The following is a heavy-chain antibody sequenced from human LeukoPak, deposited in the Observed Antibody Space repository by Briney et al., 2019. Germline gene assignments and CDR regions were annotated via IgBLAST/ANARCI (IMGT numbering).Heavy chain of an antibody. CDR2: IYHSGST. V-gene: IGHV4-4*02. D-gene: IGHD4-17*01. CDR3: ARGHGDYYYYYYMDV. Sequence: PGGSLRLSCAASGFTFSSYAMSWVRQPPGKGLEWIGEIYHSGSTNYNPSLKSRVTISVDKSKNQFSLKLNSVTAADTAVYYCARGHGDYYYYYYMDVWGKGTTVTVSS. J-gene: IGHJ6*03. CDR1: GFTFSSYAM.